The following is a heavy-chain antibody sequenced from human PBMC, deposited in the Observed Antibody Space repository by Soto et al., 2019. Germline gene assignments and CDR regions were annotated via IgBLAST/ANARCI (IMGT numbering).Heavy chain of an antibody. Sequence: GESLKISCKGSGYSFTSYWIGWVRQMPGKGLEWMGIIYPGDSDPRYSPSFQGQVTISADKSISTAYLQWSSLKASDAAMYYCARRKLPAAIEEAYFDYWGQGTLVTVSS. J-gene: IGHJ4*02. CDR1: GYSFTSYW. CDR2: IYPGDSDP. D-gene: IGHD2-2*02. CDR3: ARRKLPAAIEEAYFDY. V-gene: IGHV5-51*01.